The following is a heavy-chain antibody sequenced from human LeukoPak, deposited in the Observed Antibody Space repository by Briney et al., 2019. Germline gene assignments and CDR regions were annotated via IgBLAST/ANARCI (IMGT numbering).Heavy chain of an antibody. CDR1: AFTFSSYA. CDR3: AKGARYYYYYMDV. CDR2: ISGSGGNT. V-gene: IGHV3-23*01. J-gene: IGHJ6*03. Sequence: GESLTLSSPPSAFTFSSYAMSWVRQPPGKGLEWVSAISGSGGNTYYADSVKGRPTISRHNSKNPLYLQMNSLRAERTAVNYCAKGARYYYYYMDVWGKGTTVTVSS.